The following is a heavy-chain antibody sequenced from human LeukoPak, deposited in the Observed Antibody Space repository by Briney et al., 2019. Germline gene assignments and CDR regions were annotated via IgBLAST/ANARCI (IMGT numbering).Heavy chain of an antibody. CDR2: INHSGST. CDR3: ARGKVVAAVRY. D-gene: IGHD2-15*01. CDR1: GGSFSGYY. Sequence: SETLSLTCAVYGGSFSGYYWSWIRQPPGKGLEWIGEINHSGSTNCNPSLKSRVTISVDTSKNQFSLKLSSVTAADTAVYYCARGKVVAAVRYWGQGTLVTVSS. V-gene: IGHV4-34*01. J-gene: IGHJ4*02.